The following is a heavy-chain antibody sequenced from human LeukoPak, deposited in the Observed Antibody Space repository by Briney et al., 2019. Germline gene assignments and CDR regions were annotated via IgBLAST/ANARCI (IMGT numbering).Heavy chain of an antibody. CDR2: IICKTDGGTY. J-gene: IGHJ4*02. CDR1: GFTFSNAW. V-gene: IGHV3-15*01. CDR3: TTDYRTYYYDSSGYFSRGDY. D-gene: IGHD3-22*01. Sequence: GESLTLSCAASGFTFSNAWMSWVRQAPAKGLEWVGRIICKTDGGTYNYADRVKGRFTISSDDSKNTLYLQMNSLKTEDTAVYYCTTDYRTYYYDSSGYFSRGDYWGQGTLVTVSS.